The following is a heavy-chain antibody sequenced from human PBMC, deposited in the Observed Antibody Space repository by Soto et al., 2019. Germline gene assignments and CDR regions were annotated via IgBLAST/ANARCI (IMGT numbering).Heavy chain of an antibody. CDR3: ARDRRDYGGNFDAFDI. CDR2: IYHSGST. J-gene: IGHJ3*02. CDR1: GYSISRGYY. V-gene: IGHV4-38-2*02. D-gene: IGHD4-17*01. Sequence: PSETLSLTCAVSGYSISRGYYWGWIRQPPGKGLEGIGSIYHSGSTHYNPSLKSRVAIPVDTSKNQFPLKLSSVTAADTAVYYCARDRRDYGGNFDAFDIWGRGTMVTVSS.